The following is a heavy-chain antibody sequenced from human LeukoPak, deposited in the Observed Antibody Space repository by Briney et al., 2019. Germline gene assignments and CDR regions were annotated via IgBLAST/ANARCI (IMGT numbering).Heavy chain of an antibody. CDR1: GLAFTTYS. CDR3: TKTPLSGYYFDL. D-gene: IGHD3-3*01. CDR2: IDGSSTYV. J-gene: IGHJ4*02. V-gene: IGHV3-21*01. Sequence: PGGSLRLSCVASGLAFTTYSMNWVRQPPGQGPEWVASIDGSSTYVFYADSVKGRFTITRDNAKNSLYLQMGSLRADDTALYYCTKTPLSGYYFDLWGQGAVVTVSS.